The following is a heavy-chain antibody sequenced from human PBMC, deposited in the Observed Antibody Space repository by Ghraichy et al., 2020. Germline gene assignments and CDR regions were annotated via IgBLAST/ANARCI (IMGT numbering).Heavy chain of an antibody. D-gene: IGHD4-11*01. V-gene: IGHV3-48*02. J-gene: IGHJ4*02. CDR3: ARSKAPTVRSPLGLDY. Sequence: GGSLRLSCVASGFTFSSYSMNWVRQAPGKGLEWVSYISSSSSTIYYADSVKGRFTISRDNAKNSLYLQMNSLRDEDTAVYYCARSKAPTVRSPLGLDYWGQGTLVTVSS. CDR1: GFTFSSYS. CDR2: ISSSSSTI.